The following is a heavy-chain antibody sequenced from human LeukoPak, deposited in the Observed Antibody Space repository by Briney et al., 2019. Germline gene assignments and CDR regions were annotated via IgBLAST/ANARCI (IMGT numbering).Heavy chain of an antibody. V-gene: IGHV1-46*01. J-gene: IGHJ4*02. CDR1: GGTFISYA. D-gene: IGHD2-15*01. Sequence: ASVKVSCKASGGTFISYAISWVRQAPGQGLEWMGIINPSGGSTSYAQKFQGRVTMTRDTSTSTVYMELSSLRSEDTAVYYCARDRYCSGGSCPALYAYWGQGTLVTVSS. CDR2: INPSGGST. CDR3: ARDRYCSGGSCPALYAY.